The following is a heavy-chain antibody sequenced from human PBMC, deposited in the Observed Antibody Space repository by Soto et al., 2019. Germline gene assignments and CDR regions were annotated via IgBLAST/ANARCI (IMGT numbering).Heavy chain of an antibody. CDR3: TSGAGRTDEHFDF. Sequence: GGSLRLSCTASGFSLSDAWMNWVRQAPGKGLEWVGRIKTEAEGGTTDYAAPVKGRFTVSREDSKNTLYLQMNSLKTEDAALYYCTSGAGRTDEHFDFWGQGALVTVSS. CDR1: GFSLSDAW. CDR2: IKTEAEGGTT. V-gene: IGHV3-15*01. J-gene: IGHJ4*02. D-gene: IGHD3-10*01.